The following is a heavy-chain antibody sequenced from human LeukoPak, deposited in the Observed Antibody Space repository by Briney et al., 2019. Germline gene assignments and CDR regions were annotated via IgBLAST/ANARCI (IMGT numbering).Heavy chain of an antibody. CDR1: GFTFSSYA. CDR2: ISGSGGST. V-gene: IGHV3-23*01. D-gene: IGHD3-22*01. CDR3: AKTTHDSSGYYYFGY. Sequence: PGGSLRLSCAASGFTFSSYAMSWVRQAPGKGLEWVSAISGSGGSTYYADSVKGRFTISRDNSKNTLYLQMNSLRAEDTAVYYCAKTTHDSSGYYYFGYWGQGTLVTASS. J-gene: IGHJ4*02.